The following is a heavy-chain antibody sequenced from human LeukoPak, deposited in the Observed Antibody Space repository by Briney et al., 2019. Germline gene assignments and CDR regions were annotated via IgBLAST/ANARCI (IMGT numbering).Heavy chain of an antibody. D-gene: IGHD3-3*01. CDR2: IYTSGST. CDR3: ARASTYDFWSGYYITYFDY. J-gene: IGHJ4*02. V-gene: IGHV4-4*07. Sequence: PSETLSLTCTVSGGSISSYYWSWIRQPAGKGPEWIGRIYTSGSTNYNPSLKSRVTMSLDTSKNQFSLKLSSVTAADTAVYYCARASTYDFWSGYYITYFDYWGQGTLVTVSS. CDR1: GGSISSYY.